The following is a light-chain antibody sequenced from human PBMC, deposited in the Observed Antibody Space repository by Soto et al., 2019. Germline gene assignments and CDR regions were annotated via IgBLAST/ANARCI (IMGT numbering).Light chain of an antibody. J-gene: IGKJ2*01. CDR2: WAS. V-gene: IGKV4-1*01. CDR1: QSVLYSSNNKNF. CDR3: QQYYSPPPT. Sequence: DIVMTQSPDSLAASLGERATINCKSSQSVLYSSNNKNFLAWYQQKPGQPPKLLIYWASTRESGVPDRFSGSGSGTDFTPTISSLQAEDVAVYYCQQYYSPPPTFGQGTELEIK.